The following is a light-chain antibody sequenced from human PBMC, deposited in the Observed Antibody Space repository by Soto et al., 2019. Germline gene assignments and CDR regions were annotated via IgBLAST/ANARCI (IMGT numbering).Light chain of an antibody. Sequence: DIQMTQSPSSLSASVGDGVTITCQASQDISKYLNCYQQKPGKAPKLLIYDAFNLETGVPSRFSGSGSGTDFTFTISRLQPEDIATFYCQQYDNLRPWTFGQGNKVEIK. CDR2: DAF. V-gene: IGKV1-33*01. CDR3: QQYDNLRPWT. J-gene: IGKJ1*01. CDR1: QDISKY.